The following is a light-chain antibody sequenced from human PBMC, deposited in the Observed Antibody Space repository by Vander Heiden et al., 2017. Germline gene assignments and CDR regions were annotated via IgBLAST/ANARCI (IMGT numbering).Light chain of an antibody. CDR2: WAS. V-gene: IGKV4-1*01. CDR3: QQYYSSPPRT. CDR1: QSVLSSSNNKNY. J-gene: IGKJ5*01. Sequence: DIVMTQSPDSLAVSLGERATINCKSSQSVLSSSNNKNYLAWYQQKPGQPPKLIIYWASTRESGVPDRFSGSGSGTDFTLTISSLQAEDVALYYCQQYYSSPPRTFGQGTRLEIK.